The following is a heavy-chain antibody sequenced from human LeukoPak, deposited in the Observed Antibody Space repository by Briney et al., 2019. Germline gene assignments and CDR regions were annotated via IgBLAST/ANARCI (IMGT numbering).Heavy chain of an antibody. J-gene: IGHJ4*02. D-gene: IGHD3-22*01. CDR3: ARGSDGSGYYYHRYYFDY. Sequence: GKSLRLSCAASGFTFNDHAMHWVRQAPGKGLEWVAVISYDGSNKYYADSVKGRFTISRDNSKNTLYLQMNSLRAEDTAVYYCARGSDGSGYYYHRYYFDYWGQGTLVTVSS. CDR2: ISYDGSNK. CDR1: GFTFNDHA. V-gene: IGHV3-30*14.